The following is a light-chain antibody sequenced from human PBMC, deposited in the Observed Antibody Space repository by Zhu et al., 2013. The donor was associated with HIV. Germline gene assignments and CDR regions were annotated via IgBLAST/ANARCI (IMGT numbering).Light chain of an antibody. CDR3: QHVNNNAA. CDR2: GAS. CDR1: QTLGKW. Sequence: IQVTQSPSTLSASVGDRVIITCRASQTLGKWLAWYQQKPGKAPKLLIYGASTLEGGVPSRFSGSGSGTEFTLTISSLQPDDFATYYCQHVNNNAAFGPGTNLDV. J-gene: IGKJ3*01. V-gene: IGKV1-5*01.